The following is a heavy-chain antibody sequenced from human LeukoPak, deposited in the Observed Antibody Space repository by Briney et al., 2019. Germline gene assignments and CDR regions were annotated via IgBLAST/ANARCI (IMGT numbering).Heavy chain of an antibody. CDR1: GITFSSNW. Sequence: GGSLRLSCAASGITFSSNWMHWVRQAPGKGLVWVSRINGDGGVTNYADSVKGRFTISRDNAKNSLYLQMNSLRAEDTAVYYCANRPRWGGDYWGQGTLVTVSS. CDR3: ANRPRWGGDY. D-gene: IGHD5/OR15-5a*01. CDR2: INGDGGVT. V-gene: IGHV3-74*01. J-gene: IGHJ4*02.